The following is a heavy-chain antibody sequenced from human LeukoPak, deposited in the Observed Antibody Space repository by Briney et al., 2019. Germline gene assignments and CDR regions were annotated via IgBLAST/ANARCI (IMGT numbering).Heavy chain of an antibody. CDR2: IYTSGST. CDR3: ARLGWLYGSGSMNWFDP. V-gene: IGHV4-61*02. CDR1: GGSISSGDFY. D-gene: IGHD3-10*01. Sequence: SETLSLTCTVSGGSISSGDFYWSWIRQPAGKGLEWIGRIYTSGSTNYNPSLKSRVTISLDTSKNQFSLKLSSVTAADTAVYYCARLGWLYGSGSMNWFDPWGQGTLVTVST. J-gene: IGHJ5*02.